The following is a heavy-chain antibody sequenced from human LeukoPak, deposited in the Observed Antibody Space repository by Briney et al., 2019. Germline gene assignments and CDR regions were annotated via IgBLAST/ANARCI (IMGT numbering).Heavy chain of an antibody. Sequence: PSQTLSLTCTVSGASINSGDYYWPWIRQPPGKGLEWIGYIYNSGSTYYNPSLRSRVAISIDTSQNRFSLRLDSVTAADTAVYFCATTARHCSEYWGQGTLVTVSS. CDR1: GASINSGDYY. CDR3: ATTARHCSEY. D-gene: IGHD6-6*01. V-gene: IGHV4-30-4*08. CDR2: IYNSGST. J-gene: IGHJ4*02.